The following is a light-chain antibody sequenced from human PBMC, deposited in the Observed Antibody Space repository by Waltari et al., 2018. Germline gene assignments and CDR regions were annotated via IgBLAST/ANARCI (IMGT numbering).Light chain of an antibody. Sequence: STQLPPPPSVPVHPVTMARITCTCDALTKYSAYCYQQKAGQAPVMVMFKDTERPSGIPERFSGSSSGTTVTLTIGGVQSEDEADYYCQSAERSVTDMVFGGGTKVTVL. J-gene: IGLJ2*01. CDR1: ALTKYS. CDR3: QSAERSVTDMV. V-gene: IGLV3-25*03. CDR2: KDT.